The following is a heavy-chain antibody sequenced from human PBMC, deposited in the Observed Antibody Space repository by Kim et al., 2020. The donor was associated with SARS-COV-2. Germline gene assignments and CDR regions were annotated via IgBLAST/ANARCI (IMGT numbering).Heavy chain of an antibody. CDR3: AKDFDFRDAFDL. V-gene: IGHV1-2*06. CDR1: GYTFNDYY. CDR2: INPDSGIT. J-gene: IGHJ3*01. Sequence: ASVKVSCKASGYTFNDYYIHWVRQAPGQGLEWMGRINPDSGITNYPRKFQGRVTMTWDTSINTASMELSGLTYDGTAIYYCAKDFDFRDAFDLWGHGTMVTVSS.